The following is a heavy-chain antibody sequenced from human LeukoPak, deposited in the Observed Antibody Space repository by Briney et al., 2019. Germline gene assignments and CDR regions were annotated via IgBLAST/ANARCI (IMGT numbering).Heavy chain of an antibody. CDR1: GYTFTSYA. D-gene: IGHD2-2*01. J-gene: IGHJ4*02. CDR3: ARVPLPSCFDY. CDR2: INPNSGGT. Sequence: GASVKVSCKASGYTFTSYAMNWVRQAPGQGLEWMGWINPNSGGTNYAQKFQGRVTMTRDTSISTAYMGLSRLRSDDTAVYYCARVPLPSCFDYWGQGTLVTVSS. V-gene: IGHV1-2*02.